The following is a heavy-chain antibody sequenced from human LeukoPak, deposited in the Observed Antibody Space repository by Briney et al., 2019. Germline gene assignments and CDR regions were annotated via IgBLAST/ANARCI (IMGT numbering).Heavy chain of an antibody. CDR2: IIPIFGTA. D-gene: IGHD2-21*02. V-gene: IGHV1-69*13. Sequence: SVKVSCKASGYTFTSYDISWVRQAPGQGLEWMGGIIPIFGTANYAQKFQGRVTITADESTSTAYMELSSLRSEDTAVYYCARRDATYCGGDCLYWGQGTLVTVSS. J-gene: IGHJ4*02. CDR1: GYTFTSYD. CDR3: ARRDATYCGGDCLY.